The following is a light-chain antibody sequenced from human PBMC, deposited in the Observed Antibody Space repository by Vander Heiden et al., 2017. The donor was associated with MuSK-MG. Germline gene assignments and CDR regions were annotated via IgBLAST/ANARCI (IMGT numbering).Light chain of an antibody. CDR2: DAS. V-gene: IGKV1-33*01. CDR3: QQVNSLPLT. CDR1: QDIANY. J-gene: IGKJ4*01. Sequence: VQMNPSPSSLSASVGDRVSITCQASQDIANYLNWYQQKPGKAPKVLIYDASNLETGVPSRFSGGGSGTDFTFTISSLQPEDVATYYCQQVNSLPLTFGGGTKVEIK.